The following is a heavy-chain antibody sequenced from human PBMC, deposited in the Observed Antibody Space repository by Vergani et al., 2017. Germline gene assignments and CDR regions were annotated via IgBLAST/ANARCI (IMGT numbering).Heavy chain of an antibody. V-gene: IGHV1-18*01. CDR2: ISAYNGNT. Sequence: QVQLVQSGAEVKKPGASVKVSCKASGYTFTSYGISWVRQAPGQGLEWMGWISAYNGNTNYAQKLQGRVTMTTDTSTSTAYMELRSLRSDDTAVYYCARGVGYYDYGDYTLHYFDYWGQGTLVTVSS. CDR1: GYTFTSYG. CDR3: ARGVGYYDYGDYTLHYFDY. D-gene: IGHD4-17*01. J-gene: IGHJ4*02.